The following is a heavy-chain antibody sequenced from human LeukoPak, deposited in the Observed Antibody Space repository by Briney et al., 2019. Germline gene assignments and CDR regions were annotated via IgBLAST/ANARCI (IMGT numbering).Heavy chain of an antibody. CDR3: ARAGDSVWGRPGEYYFDY. CDR2: IYYSGST. D-gene: IGHD3-16*01. Sequence: PSETLSLTCTVSGGSICSYYWSWIRQPPGKGLEWIGYIYYSGSTNYNPSLKSRVTISVDTSKNQFSLKLSSVTAADTAVSYCARAGDSVWGRPGEYYFDYWGQGTLVTVSS. J-gene: IGHJ4*02. CDR1: GGSICSYY. V-gene: IGHV4-59*01.